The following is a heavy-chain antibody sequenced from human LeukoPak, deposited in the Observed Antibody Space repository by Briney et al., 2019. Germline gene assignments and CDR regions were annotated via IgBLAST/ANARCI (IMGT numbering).Heavy chain of an antibody. Sequence: SETLSLTCAVSGYSISSGYYWGWIRQPPGKGLEWIGSIYHSGSTYYNPSLKSRVTISVDTSKNQFSLNLSSVTAAGTAVYYCARGGIVAAGTSRFDTWGQGTLVTVSS. J-gene: IGHJ5*02. CDR2: IYHSGST. V-gene: IGHV4-38-2*01. CDR1: GYSISSGYY. D-gene: IGHD6-13*01. CDR3: ARGGIVAAGTSRFDT.